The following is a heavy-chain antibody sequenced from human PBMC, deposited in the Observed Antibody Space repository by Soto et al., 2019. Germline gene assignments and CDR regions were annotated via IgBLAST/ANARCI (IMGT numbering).Heavy chain of an antibody. CDR1: GFTFSSYA. Sequence: PGGSLRLSCAASGFTFSSYAMHWVRQAPGKGLEWVAVISYDGSNKYYADSVKGRFTISRDSSKNTVSLEMTSLRAEDTAVYYSAKGGGQWLVTSDFNYWGQGALVTVSS. CDR3: AKGGGQWLVTSDFNY. CDR2: ISYDGSNK. D-gene: IGHD6-19*01. V-gene: IGHV3-30-3*01. J-gene: IGHJ4*02.